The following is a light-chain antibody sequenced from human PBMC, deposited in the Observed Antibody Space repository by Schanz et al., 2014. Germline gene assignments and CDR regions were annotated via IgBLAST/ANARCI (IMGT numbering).Light chain of an antibody. Sequence: HSVLTQPPSVSGAPGQRVTIYCTGSNSNIGAGYDVHWYQQLPGTAPKLLIFGNSNRPSGVPDRFSGSKSGTSASLAITGLQGEDEADYYCQSYDSSLSAVVFGGGTKLTVL. CDR3: QSYDSSLSAVV. CDR1: NSNIGAGYD. V-gene: IGLV1-40*01. J-gene: IGLJ2*01. CDR2: GNS.